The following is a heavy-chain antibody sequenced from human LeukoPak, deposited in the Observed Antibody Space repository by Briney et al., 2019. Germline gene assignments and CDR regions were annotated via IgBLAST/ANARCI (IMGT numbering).Heavy chain of an antibody. CDR3: GRYLKPSALSVFDI. Sequence: SETLSLTCTVSGGSISSYYWSWIRQPPGKGLEWIGYIYYSGSTNYNPSPKSRVTISVDTSKNQFSLKLSSVTAADTAVYYCGRYLKPSALSVFDIWGQGTMVTVSS. V-gene: IGHV4-59*01. CDR1: GGSISSYY. J-gene: IGHJ3*02. CDR2: IYYSGST. D-gene: IGHD2-2*01.